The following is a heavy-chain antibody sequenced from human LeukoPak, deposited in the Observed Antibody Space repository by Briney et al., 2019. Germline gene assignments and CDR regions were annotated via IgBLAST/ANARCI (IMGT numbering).Heavy chain of an antibody. V-gene: IGHV4-39*01. J-gene: IGHJ4*02. CDR2: IYYSGST. CDR3: ARQAPVVNKASHFDS. Sequence: SETLSLTCTVSGGSISSSSYYWGWIRQPPGKGLEWIGSIYYSGSTYYNPSLKSRVTISVDTSKNQFSLKVTSLTAADTGVYYCARQAPVVNKASHFDSWGQGTLVTVSS. CDR1: GGSISSSSYY.